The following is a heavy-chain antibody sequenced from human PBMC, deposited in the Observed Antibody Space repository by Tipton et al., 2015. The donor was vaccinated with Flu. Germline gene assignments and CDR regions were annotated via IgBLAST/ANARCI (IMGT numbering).Heavy chain of an antibody. D-gene: IGHD2-15*01. CDR3: AKETPRLTGGIDY. Sequence: SLRLSCAASGFTFSSFSMHWVRQAPGKGLDWVAVVSYDGRITYYADSVKGRFTISRDNSKNTLHVDMNSLRPEDTAVYYCAKETPRLTGGIDYWGQGTLVTVSS. CDR1: GFTFSSFS. J-gene: IGHJ4*02. V-gene: IGHV3-30*01. CDR2: VSYDGRIT.